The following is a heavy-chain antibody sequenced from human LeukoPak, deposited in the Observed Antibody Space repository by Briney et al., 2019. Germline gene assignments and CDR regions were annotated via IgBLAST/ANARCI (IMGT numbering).Heavy chain of an antibody. CDR3: ASWGLSTERNMVRGVQLDY. J-gene: IGHJ4*02. Sequence: ASVKVSCKASGYTFTSYYMHWVRQAPGQGLEWMGIINPSGGSTSYAQKFQGRVTMTRDTSTSTVYMELSSLRSGDTAVYYCASWGLSTERNMVRGVQLDYWGQGTLVTVSS. V-gene: IGHV1-46*01. D-gene: IGHD3-10*01. CDR2: INPSGGST. CDR1: GYTFTSYY.